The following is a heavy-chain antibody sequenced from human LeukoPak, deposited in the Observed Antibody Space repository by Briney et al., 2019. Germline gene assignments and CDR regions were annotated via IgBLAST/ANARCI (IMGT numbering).Heavy chain of an antibody. V-gene: IGHV3-23*01. CDR3: SKDGGSLAVSPPCVDG. CDR1: GFTFSSYA. D-gene: IGHD1-26*01. CDR2: ISGSGGST. Sequence: GGSLRLSCAASGFTFSSYAMSWVRQAPGKGLEWVSAISGSGGSTYYADSVKGRFTISRDNSKNTLYLQMNSLRAEDTAAYYCSKDGGSLAVSPPCVDGGGQATLVTVAS. J-gene: IGHJ4*02.